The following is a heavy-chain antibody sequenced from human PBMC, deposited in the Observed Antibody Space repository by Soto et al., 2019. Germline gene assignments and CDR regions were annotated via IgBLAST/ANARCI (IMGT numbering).Heavy chain of an antibody. CDR2: IKSKADGGTT. J-gene: IGHJ6*02. V-gene: IGHV3-15*01. CDR3: AKDDKLRFLEWSRSYPFGMDV. Sequence: PGGSLRLSCAASGFPFTNAWMSLVRQAPGKGLEWVGRIKSKADGGTTDYAAPVKGRFTISRDDSKNTLYLQMNSLKTEDTAEYYCAKDDKLRFLEWSRSYPFGMDVWGQGTTFAVSS. D-gene: IGHD3-3*01. CDR1: GFPFTNAW.